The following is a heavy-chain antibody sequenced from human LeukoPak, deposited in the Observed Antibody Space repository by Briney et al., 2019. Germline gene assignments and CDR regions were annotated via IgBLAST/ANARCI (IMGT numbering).Heavy chain of an antibody. CDR1: GGSFSGYY. J-gene: IGHJ6*04. Sequence: SETLSLNCAVYGGSFSGYYWSWLRQPPGKGLEWSGEINHSGSTNYNPSLKSRVTISVDTSKNQFSLKRSSVTAADTAVYYCARLRMVRGVNHGMDVWGKGTTVTVSS. V-gene: IGHV4-34*01. CDR2: INHSGST. CDR3: ARLRMVRGVNHGMDV. D-gene: IGHD3-10*01.